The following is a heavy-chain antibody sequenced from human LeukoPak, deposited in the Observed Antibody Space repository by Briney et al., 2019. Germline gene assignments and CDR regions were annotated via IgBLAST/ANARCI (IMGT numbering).Heavy chain of an antibody. CDR2: ISSSGSTI. CDR1: GFTFSDLY. CDR3: AREGRSHDAFDI. J-gene: IGHJ3*02. Sequence: GGSLRLSCAASGFTFSDLYMSWIRQAPGKGLEWVSYISSSGSTIYYADSVKGRFTISRDDAKNSLYLQMNSLRAEDTAVYYCAREGRSHDAFDIWGQGTMVTVSS. V-gene: IGHV3-11*04.